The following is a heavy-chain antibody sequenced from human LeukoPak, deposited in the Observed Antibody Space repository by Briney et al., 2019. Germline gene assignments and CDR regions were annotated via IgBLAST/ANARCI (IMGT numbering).Heavy chain of an antibody. J-gene: IGHJ4*02. CDR2: ISYDGSNK. D-gene: IGHD5-12*01. Sequence: GGSLRLSCAASGFTFSSYGMNWVRQAPGKGLEWVAVISYDGSNKYYTDSVKGRFTISRDNSKNTLYLQMNSLRAEDTAVYYCARILGYGGYDSPFDYWGQGTLVTVSS. V-gene: IGHV3-30*03. CDR3: ARILGYGGYDSPFDY. CDR1: GFTFSSYG.